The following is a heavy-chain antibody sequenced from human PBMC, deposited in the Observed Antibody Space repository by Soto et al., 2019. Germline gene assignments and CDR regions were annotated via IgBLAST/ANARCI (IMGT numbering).Heavy chain of an antibody. CDR1: GCAFTSYD. Sequence: ASVKVSCKASGCAFTSYDINWVRQATGQGREWMGWMNPNSGNTGYAQKFQGRVTMTRNTSISTAYMELSSLRSEDTAVYYCARGIQLWFRYWGQGTLVTVYS. CDR3: ARGIQLWFRY. D-gene: IGHD5-18*01. J-gene: IGHJ4*02. V-gene: IGHV1-8*01. CDR2: MNPNSGNT.